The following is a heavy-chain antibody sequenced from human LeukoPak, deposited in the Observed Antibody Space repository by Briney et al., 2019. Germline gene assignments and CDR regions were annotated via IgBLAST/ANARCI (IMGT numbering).Heavy chain of an antibody. CDR2: ISGSGGST. V-gene: IGHV3-23*01. J-gene: IGHJ4*02. D-gene: IGHD3-22*01. Sequence: PGGSLRLSCAASGFTFSSYAMSWVRQAPGKGLEWVSAISGSGGSTYYADSVKGRFTISRDNSKNTLYLQKNSLRAEDTAVYYCAKSPNPYDSSGYVYWGQGTLVTVSS. CDR1: GFTFSSYA. CDR3: AKSPNPYDSSGYVY.